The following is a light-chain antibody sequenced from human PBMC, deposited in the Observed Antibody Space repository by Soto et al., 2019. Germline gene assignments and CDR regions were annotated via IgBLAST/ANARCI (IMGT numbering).Light chain of an antibody. J-gene: IGKJ2*01. CDR3: QQRGNWPRT. V-gene: IGKV3-11*01. Sequence: EIVLTQSPVTLSLSPGERATLSCRASQSVSSYLAWYRQKPGQAPRLLIYDASNRATGIPARFSGSGSGTDFTLTISNLEPEDFAVYYCQQRGNWPRTFGQGTKLEIK. CDR2: DAS. CDR1: QSVSSY.